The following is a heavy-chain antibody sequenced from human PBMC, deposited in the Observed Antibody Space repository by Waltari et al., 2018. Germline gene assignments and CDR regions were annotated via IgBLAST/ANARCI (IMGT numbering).Heavy chain of an antibody. Sequence: QVQLQQWGAGLLKPSETLSLTCAVYGGSFSGYYWSWIRQPPGKGLEWIGEINHSGSTTSHPSLKSRVTISVDTSKNQFSLKLSSVTAADTAVYYCATIPKRSGYGAAYWGQGTLVIVSS. J-gene: IGHJ4*02. CDR1: GGSFSGYY. CDR3: ATIPKRSGYGAAY. V-gene: IGHV4-34*01. CDR2: INHSGST. D-gene: IGHD5-12*01.